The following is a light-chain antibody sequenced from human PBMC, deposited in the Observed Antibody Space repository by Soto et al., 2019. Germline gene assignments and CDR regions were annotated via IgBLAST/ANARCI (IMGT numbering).Light chain of an antibody. J-gene: IGLJ2*01. CDR1: SSNIGAGYD. V-gene: IGLV1-40*01. CDR3: QSFDTSLSGWV. Sequence: QSVLTQPPSVSGAPGQRVTISCTGSSSNIGAGYDVHWYQQLPGTAPKLLVHGNNDRPSGVPDRFSASKSGTSASLAITGLQVEDEADYYCQSFDTSLSGWVFGGGTKLTVL. CDR2: GNN.